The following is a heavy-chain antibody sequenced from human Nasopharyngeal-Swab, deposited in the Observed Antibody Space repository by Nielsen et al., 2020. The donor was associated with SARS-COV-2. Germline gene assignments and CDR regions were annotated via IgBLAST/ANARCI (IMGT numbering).Heavy chain of an antibody. CDR3: ARGVRSDMITFGGVIAISPFDY. CDR1: GFTFSSYD. J-gene: IGHJ4*02. V-gene: IGHV3-13*04. D-gene: IGHD3-16*02. Sequence: GESLKISCAASGFTFSSYDMHWVRHATGKGLEWVSAIGTAGDTYYPGSVKGRFTSSRENAKNSLYLQMNSLRAGDTAVYYCARGVRSDMITFGGVIAISPFDYWGQGTLVTVSS. CDR2: IGTAGDT.